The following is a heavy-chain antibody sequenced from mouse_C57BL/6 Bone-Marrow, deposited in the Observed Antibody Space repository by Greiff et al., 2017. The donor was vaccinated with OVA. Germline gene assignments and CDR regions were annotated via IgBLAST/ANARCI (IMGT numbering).Heavy chain of an antibody. V-gene: IGHV1-81*01. CDR1: GYTFTSYG. J-gene: IGHJ4*01. D-gene: IGHD2-1*01. Sequence: VQLQQSGAELVRPGASVKLSCKASGYTFTSYGISWVKQRTGQGLEWIGEIYPRSGNTYYNEKFKGKATLTADKSSSTAYMELRSLTSDDSAVYFCARRRYYGNYDAMDYWGQGTSVTVSS. CDR2: IYPRSGNT. CDR3: ARRRYYGNYDAMDY.